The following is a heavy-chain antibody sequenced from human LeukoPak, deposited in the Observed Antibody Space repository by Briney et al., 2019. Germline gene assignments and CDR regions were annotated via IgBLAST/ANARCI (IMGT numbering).Heavy chain of an antibody. V-gene: IGHV3-9*01. Sequence: GGSLRLSCAASGLTFDDYAMHWVRQAPGKGLEWVSGISWNSGSIGYADSVKGRFTISRDNAKNSLYLQMNSLRAEDTALYYCAKDMKGATVAFDIWGQGTMVTVSS. CDR1: GLTFDDYA. CDR3: AKDMKGATVAFDI. CDR2: ISWNSGSI. J-gene: IGHJ3*02. D-gene: IGHD4-4*01.